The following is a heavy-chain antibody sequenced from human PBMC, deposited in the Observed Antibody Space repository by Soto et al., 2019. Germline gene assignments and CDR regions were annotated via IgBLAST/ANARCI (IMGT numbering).Heavy chain of an antibody. D-gene: IGHD3-16*02. CDR2: ISSSGSTI. CDR3: ARVGYDYIWGSYRAGYGMDV. J-gene: IGHJ6*02. Sequence: EVQLVESGGGLVQPGGSLRLSCAASGFTFSSYEMNGVRQAPGKGLEGVSYISSSGSTIYYADSVKGRFNISRDNAKHSLYLQMNSLRAEDTAVYYCARVGYDYIWGSYRAGYGMDVWGQGTTVTGSS. CDR1: GFTFSSYE. V-gene: IGHV3-48*03.